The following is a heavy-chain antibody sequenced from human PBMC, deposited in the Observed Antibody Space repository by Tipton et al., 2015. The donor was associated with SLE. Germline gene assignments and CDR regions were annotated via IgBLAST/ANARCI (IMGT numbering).Heavy chain of an antibody. D-gene: IGHD1-14*01. V-gene: IGHV4-34*01. CDR1: GGSFSGCY. CDR2: INHSGSA. J-gene: IGHJ6*02. Sequence: LRLSCAVYGGSFSGCYWSWIRQPPGKGLEWIAEINHSGSANYNPSLNSRVTISVDTSKSQVSLKLSSVTAADTAVYYCARVTRGYYGMDVWGQGTTVTVSS. CDR3: ARVTRGYYGMDV.